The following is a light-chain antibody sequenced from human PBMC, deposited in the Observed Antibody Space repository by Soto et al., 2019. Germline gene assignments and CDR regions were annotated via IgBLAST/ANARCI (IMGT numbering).Light chain of an antibody. CDR1: HSDVGSYNL. CDR3: CSYAGSTTQTYV. CDR2: EVS. J-gene: IGLJ1*01. Sequence: QSALTQPASVSGSPGQSITISCTGTHSDVGSYNLVSWYQQHPGKAPKVIIYEVSERPSGVFDRFSGSKSGNTASLMISGLQAEDEADYYCCSYAGSTTQTYVFGSGTKVTVL. V-gene: IGLV2-23*02.